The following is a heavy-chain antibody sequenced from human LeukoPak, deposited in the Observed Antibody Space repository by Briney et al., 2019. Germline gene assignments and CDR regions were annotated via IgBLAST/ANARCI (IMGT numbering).Heavy chain of an antibody. Sequence: PGGSLRLSCAASGFTVSNNYMGWVRQAPGKGLEWVSFIYSGGDTYYADSVRGRFTISRDNSKNTLFLQMNSLRAEDTAVYYCARWYCSSISCYYDYWGQGTLVTVSS. CDR2: IYSGGDT. V-gene: IGHV3-53*01. CDR3: ARWYCSSISCYYDY. D-gene: IGHD2-2*01. J-gene: IGHJ4*02. CDR1: GFTVSNNY.